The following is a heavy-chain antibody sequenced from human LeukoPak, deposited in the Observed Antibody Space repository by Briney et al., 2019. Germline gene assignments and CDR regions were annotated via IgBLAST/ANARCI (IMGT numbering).Heavy chain of an antibody. CDR1: GGSISSNY. CDR2: ISTSGST. Sequence: SETLSLTCTVSGGSISSNYWSWVRQPAGKGLEWIGRISTSGSTNYNPSLKSRVTMSVDTSKDQFSLKLSSVTAADTAVYYCAGVQFYKVEWGQGTLVTVSS. D-gene: IGHD5-12*01. CDR3: AGVQFYKVE. V-gene: IGHV4-4*07. J-gene: IGHJ4*02.